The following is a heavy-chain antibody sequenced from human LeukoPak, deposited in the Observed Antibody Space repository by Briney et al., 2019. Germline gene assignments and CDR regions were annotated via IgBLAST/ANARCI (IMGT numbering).Heavy chain of an antibody. D-gene: IGHD3-10*01. CDR2: IYPGDSDT. Sequence: KPGESLKISCKVSGYTFTNYWIGWVRQLPGKGLEWMGIIYPGDSDTRYSPSFQGQVIMSADRSINTAYLQWSSLKASDTAMYYCARTDGAYFDYWGQGTLVTVSS. CDR3: ARTDGAYFDY. CDR1: GYTFTNYW. J-gene: IGHJ4*02. V-gene: IGHV5-51*01.